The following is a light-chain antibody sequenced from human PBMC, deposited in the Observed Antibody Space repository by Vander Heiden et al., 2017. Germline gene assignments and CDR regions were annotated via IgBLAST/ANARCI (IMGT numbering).Light chain of an antibody. CDR2: ATS. CDR3: QQYGSLWT. V-gene: IGKV3-20*01. CDR1: QTVSSSS. J-gene: IGKJ1*01. Sequence: EIVLTPSPGTLSLSPGARATLSCRASQTVSSSSLAWYQQKPGQAPRLLIYATSSRATGIPDRFSGSGSGTDFTLTVSRLEPEDFAVYYCQQYGSLWTFGQGTKVEIK.